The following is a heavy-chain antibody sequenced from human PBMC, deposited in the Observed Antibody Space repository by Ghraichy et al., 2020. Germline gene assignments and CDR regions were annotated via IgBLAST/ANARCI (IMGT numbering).Heavy chain of an antibody. V-gene: IGHV3-23*01. CDR2: ISGSGGST. CDR1: GFTFSSYA. J-gene: IGHJ3*02. Sequence: GGSLRLSCAASGFTFSSYAMSWVRQAPGKGLEWVSAISGSGGSTYYADSVKGRFTISRDNSKNTLYLQMNSLRAEDTAVYYCAKGLYDSSGPALDAFDIWGQGTMVTVSS. D-gene: IGHD3-22*01. CDR3: AKGLYDSSGPALDAFDI.